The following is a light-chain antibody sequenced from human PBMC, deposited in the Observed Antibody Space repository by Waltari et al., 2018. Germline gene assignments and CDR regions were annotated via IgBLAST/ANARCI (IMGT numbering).Light chain of an antibody. J-gene: IGLJ2*01. Sequence: QPVLTQSPSASASLGASVKLTCTLSTGHRDFAIAWHQQQPERGPRYLMKLNSAGSHTKGDEIPDRFSGSSSGAERYLTISSLQSEDEAAYYCQTWGSGIVTFGGGTQLTVL. V-gene: IGLV4-69*01. CDR2: LNSAGSH. CDR1: TGHRDFA. CDR3: QTWGSGIVT.